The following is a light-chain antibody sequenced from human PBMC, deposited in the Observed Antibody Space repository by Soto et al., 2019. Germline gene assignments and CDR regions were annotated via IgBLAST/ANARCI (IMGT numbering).Light chain of an antibody. CDR3: QQYNNWPPLT. V-gene: IGKV3D-15*01. CDR1: QNIDNN. J-gene: IGKJ4*01. Sequence: EIVMTQSPATLSVSPGDRVTLSCRASQNIDNNLAWYQQRPGQPPWLLIYGASTRANGIPARFSGSGSGTEFTLTISSLQSEDFAVYCCQQYNNWPPLTFGGGTKVEIK. CDR2: GAS.